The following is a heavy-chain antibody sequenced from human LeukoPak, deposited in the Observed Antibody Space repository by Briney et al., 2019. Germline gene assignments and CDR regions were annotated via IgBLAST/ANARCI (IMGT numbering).Heavy chain of an antibody. J-gene: IGHJ4*02. Sequence: GGSLRLSCAASGFSFSRYSVNWVRQAPGKGLEWIASIDSGSTYIFYADSVKGRFTISRDNTKKSLCLHLNSLRVEDTAIYYCAKAGYYYDMDYWGQGTLVTVSS. CDR2: IDSGSTYI. D-gene: IGHD3-22*01. CDR1: GFSFSRYS. V-gene: IGHV3-21*01. CDR3: AKAGYYYDMDY.